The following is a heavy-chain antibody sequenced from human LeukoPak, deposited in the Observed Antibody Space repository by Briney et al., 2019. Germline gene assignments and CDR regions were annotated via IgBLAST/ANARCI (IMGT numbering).Heavy chain of an antibody. CDR1: GFTFSSYW. CDR2: INSDGSST. J-gene: IGHJ4*02. D-gene: IGHD3-3*01. Sequence: PGESLRLSCAASGFTFSSYWMHWVRQAPGKGLVWVSRINSDGSSTSYADSVKGRFTISRDNAKNSLYLQMNSLRAEDTAVYYCATMHTYDFWSGYSNFDYWGQGTLVTVSS. CDR3: ATMHTYDFWSGYSNFDY. V-gene: IGHV3-74*01.